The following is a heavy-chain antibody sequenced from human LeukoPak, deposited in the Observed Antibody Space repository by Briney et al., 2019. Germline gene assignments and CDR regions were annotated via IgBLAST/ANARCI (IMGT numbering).Heavy chain of an antibody. Sequence: PGGSLRLSCAASGFTFSSYSMNWVRQAPGKGLEWVSSISSSSSYIYYADSVKGRFTISRDNAKNSLYLQMNSLRAVDTAVYYCARGAPPYCSGGSCYEVDAFDIWGQGTMVTVSS. CDR1: GFTFSSYS. CDR3: ARGAPPYCSGGSCYEVDAFDI. D-gene: IGHD2-15*01. V-gene: IGHV3-21*01. CDR2: ISSSSSYI. J-gene: IGHJ3*02.